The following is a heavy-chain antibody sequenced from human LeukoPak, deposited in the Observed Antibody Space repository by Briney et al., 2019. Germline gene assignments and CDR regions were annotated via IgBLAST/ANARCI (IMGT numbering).Heavy chain of an antibody. CDR3: ARDAGGAARPDFDAFDI. J-gene: IGHJ3*02. V-gene: IGHV3-30*02. Sequence: GGSLRLSCTASGFTFSRNWMSWVRQAPRRGLEWVAFIRYDGSNKYYADSVKGRFTISRDNSKNTLYLQMNSLRAEDTAVYYCARDAGGAARPDFDAFDIWGQGTMVTVSS. CDR1: GFTFSRNW. CDR2: IRYDGSNK. D-gene: IGHD6-6*01.